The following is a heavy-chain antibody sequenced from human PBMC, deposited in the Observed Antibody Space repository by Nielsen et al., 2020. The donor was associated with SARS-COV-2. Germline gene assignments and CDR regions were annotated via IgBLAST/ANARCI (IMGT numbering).Heavy chain of an antibody. Sequence: WIRQPPGKGLVWVAVISYDGSNKYYADSVKGRFTISRDNSKNTLYLQMNSLRAEDTAVYYCARRMGGYHQSNAFDIWGQGTMVTVSS. V-gene: IGHV3-30-3*01. CDR2: ISYDGSNK. CDR3: ARRMGGYHQSNAFDI. J-gene: IGHJ3*02. D-gene: IGHD3-16*01.